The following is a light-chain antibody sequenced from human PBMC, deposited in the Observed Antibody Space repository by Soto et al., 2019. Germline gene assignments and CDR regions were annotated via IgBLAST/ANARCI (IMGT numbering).Light chain of an antibody. V-gene: IGLV7-46*01. Sequence: QAVVTQEPSVTVSPGGTVTLTCGSSTGAVTSGHYPYWFQQKPGQAPRTPIYDTSNKHSWTPARFSGSLLGGKAALTLSGAQPEDEADYYCLLCYSAARVFGGGTKVTVL. CDR1: TGAVTSGHY. CDR2: DTS. J-gene: IGLJ3*02. CDR3: LLCYSAARV.